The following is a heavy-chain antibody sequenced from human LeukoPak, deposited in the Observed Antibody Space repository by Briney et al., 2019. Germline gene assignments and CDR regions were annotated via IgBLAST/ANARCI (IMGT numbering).Heavy chain of an antibody. Sequence: GSLRLSCTASGFTFGDYAMSWVRQAPGKGLEWVGFITSKTYGATTDYAASVKGRFTISRDDSKSIAYLQMNSLKSEDRAVYYCSRHIVGARTYFDYWGQGALVTVS. CDR2: ITSKTYGATT. V-gene: IGHV3-49*04. D-gene: IGHD1-26*01. CDR1: GFTFGDYA. J-gene: IGHJ4*02. CDR3: SRHIVGARTYFDY.